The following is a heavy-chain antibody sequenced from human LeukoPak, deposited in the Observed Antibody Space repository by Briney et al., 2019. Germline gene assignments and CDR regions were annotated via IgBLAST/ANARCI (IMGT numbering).Heavy chain of an antibody. Sequence: ASVKVSCKASGYTFTSYDINWLRQATGQGLEWMGWMNPNSGNTGYAQKFQGRVTMTRNTSMSTAYMELSSLRSEDTAVYYCAIRTPEDIVATLGERVKKGLDYWGQGTLVTVSS. D-gene: IGHD5-12*01. CDR1: GYTFTSYD. CDR3: AIRTPEDIVATLGERVKKGLDY. CDR2: MNPNSGNT. V-gene: IGHV1-8*01. J-gene: IGHJ4*02.